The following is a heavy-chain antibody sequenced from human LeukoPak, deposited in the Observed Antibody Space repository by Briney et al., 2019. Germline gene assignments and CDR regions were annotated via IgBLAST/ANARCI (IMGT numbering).Heavy chain of an antibody. CDR3: AKYYDSSGYYYDAFDI. CDR1: GFTFSTYW. CDR2: IKQDGTEK. D-gene: IGHD3-22*01. V-gene: IGHV3-7*03. Sequence: GGSLRLSCAASGFTFSTYWMSWVRQAPGKGLEWVAVIKQDGTEKYYVDSVKGRFTISRDNAKNSLYLQMNSLTAEDTAVYYCAKYYDSSGYYYDAFDIWGQGTMVTVSS. J-gene: IGHJ3*02.